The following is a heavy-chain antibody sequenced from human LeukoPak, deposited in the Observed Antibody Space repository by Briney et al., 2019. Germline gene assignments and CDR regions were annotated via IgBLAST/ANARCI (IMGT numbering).Heavy chain of an antibody. CDR3: ARRRPSGGATDWFDP. J-gene: IGHJ5*02. D-gene: IGHD1-26*01. Sequence: PSETLSLTCTVSGGSISSSSYYWGWIRQPPGKGLEWIGSIYYSGSTYYNPSLKSRVTISVDTSKNQFSLKLSSVTAADTAVYYCARRRPSGGATDWFDPWGQGTLVTVSS. CDR2: IYYSGST. V-gene: IGHV4-39*01. CDR1: GGSISSSSYY.